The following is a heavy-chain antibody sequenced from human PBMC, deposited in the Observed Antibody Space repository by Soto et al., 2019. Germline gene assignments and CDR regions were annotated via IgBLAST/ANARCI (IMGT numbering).Heavy chain of an antibody. CDR1: GGTFSSYT. CDR3: ARDGPYYYGSGSSYREKDYYYYMDV. Sequence: GASVKVSCKASGGTFSSYTISWVRQAPGQGLEWMGRIIPILGIANYAQKFQGRVTITADKSTSTAYMELSSLRSEDTAVYYCARDGPYYYGSGSSYREKDYYYYMDVWGKGTTVTVSS. D-gene: IGHD3-10*01. V-gene: IGHV1-69*04. J-gene: IGHJ6*03. CDR2: IIPILGIA.